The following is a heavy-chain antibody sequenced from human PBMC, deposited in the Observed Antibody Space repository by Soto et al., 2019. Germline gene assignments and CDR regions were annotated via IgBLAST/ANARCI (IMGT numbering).Heavy chain of an antibody. V-gene: IGHV1-18*01. Sequence: GASVKVSCKASGYTFTSYGISWVRQAPGQGLEWMGWISAYNGNTNYAQKLQGRVTMTTDTSTSTAYMELRSLRSDDTAVYYCARDDTGYSSSSGSGAFDIWGQGTMVTVSS. CDR2: ISAYNGNT. CDR3: ARDDTGYSSSSGSGAFDI. CDR1: GYTFTSYG. J-gene: IGHJ3*02. D-gene: IGHD6-13*01.